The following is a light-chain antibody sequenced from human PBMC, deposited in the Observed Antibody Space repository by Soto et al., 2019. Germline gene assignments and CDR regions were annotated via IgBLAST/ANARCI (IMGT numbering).Light chain of an antibody. CDR3: QQYGSSGT. Sequence: EIVLTQSPGTLSLSPGERATLSCRASQSVSSNYLAWYQQKPGQAPRLLIYGASSRATGIPGRFSGSGSGTDFTLTISRLEPEDFAVYYCQQYGSSGTFGQGTKVDIK. V-gene: IGKV3-20*01. J-gene: IGKJ1*01. CDR1: QSVSSNY. CDR2: GAS.